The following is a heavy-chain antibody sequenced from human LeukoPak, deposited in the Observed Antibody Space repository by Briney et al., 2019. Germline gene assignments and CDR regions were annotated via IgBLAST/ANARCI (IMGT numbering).Heavy chain of an antibody. CDR3: ARGVISGSGCFDY. Sequence: SETLSLTCAVSGGSISSGDYSWSWIRQPPGKGLEWIGYIFHSGTTYYNPSLKSRVTISVDRSKKQFSLNLSSVTAADTAVYYCARGVISGSGCFDYWAREPWSPSPQ. V-gene: IGHV4-30-2*01. D-gene: IGHD3-10*01. CDR2: IFHSGTT. CDR1: GGSISSGDYS. J-gene: IGHJ4*02.